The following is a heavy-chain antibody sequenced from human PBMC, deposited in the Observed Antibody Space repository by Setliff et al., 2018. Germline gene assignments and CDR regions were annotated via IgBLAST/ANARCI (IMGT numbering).Heavy chain of an antibody. Sequence: PSETLSLTCTVSGGSISSGVYYWAWIRQPPGKGLEWIGSVYHTGLTFYNPSLKSRVTISVDTSNDQFSLKLKSVTAADTSVFFCARTGTHRYFDFWGQGTPVTVSS. V-gene: IGHV4-39*01. CDR2: VYHTGLT. D-gene: IGHD1-1*01. CDR1: GGSISSGVYY. CDR3: ARTGTHRYFDF. J-gene: IGHJ4*02.